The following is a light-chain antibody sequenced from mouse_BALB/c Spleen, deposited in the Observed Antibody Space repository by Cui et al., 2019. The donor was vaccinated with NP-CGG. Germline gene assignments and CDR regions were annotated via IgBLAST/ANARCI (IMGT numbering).Light chain of an antibody. Sequence: AVVSHESALTTSPGETVTLTCRSNTGVVATSNYANWVQEKPDHLFTGLIGGTNNRAPGVPARFSGSLIGDKAALTITGAQTEDEAIYFCALWYSNHWVFGGGTKLTVL. V-gene: IGLV1*01. CDR2: GTN. CDR1: TGVVATSNY. J-gene: IGLJ1*01. CDR3: ALWYSNHWV.